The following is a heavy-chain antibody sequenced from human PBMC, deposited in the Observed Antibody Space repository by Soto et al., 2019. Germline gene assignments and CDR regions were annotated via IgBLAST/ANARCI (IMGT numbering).Heavy chain of an antibody. CDR2: IVVGSGNT. CDR1: GFTFTSSA. J-gene: IGHJ4*02. Sequence: GASVKVSCKASGFTFTSSAMQWVRQARGQRLEWIGWIVVGSGNTNYAQKFQERVTITRDMSTSTAYMELRSLRSDDTAVYYCAPHTLDTGMPSGYWGQGTLVTVSS. CDR3: APHTLDTGMPSGY. D-gene: IGHD5-18*01. V-gene: IGHV1-58*02.